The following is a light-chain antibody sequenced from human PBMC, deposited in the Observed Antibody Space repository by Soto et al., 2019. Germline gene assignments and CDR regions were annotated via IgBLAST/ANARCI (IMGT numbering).Light chain of an antibody. V-gene: IGLV2-23*02. Sequence: QSALTQPASVSGTPGQSITISCTGTSGDVGTYNLVSWYQQHPGRAPKLIIFDVNKRPSGVSNRLSGPKSGNTASLAISGLQADDEADYHCCSYAGRSNVVCGGGTKLTVL. CDR1: SGDVGTYNL. CDR3: CSYAGRSNVV. CDR2: DVN. J-gene: IGLJ2*01.